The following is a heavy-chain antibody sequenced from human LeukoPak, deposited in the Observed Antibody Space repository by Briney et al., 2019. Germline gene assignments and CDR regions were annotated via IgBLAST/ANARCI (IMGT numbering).Heavy chain of an antibody. V-gene: IGHV4-39*01. J-gene: IGHJ4*02. CDR1: GGSISSSGYY. CDR3: AIKSTQRGMVGGIGEFDC. Sequence: PSETLSLTCTVSGGSISSSGYYWGWIRQPPGKGLEWIGSIYYSGNPYYNPSLKSRVPISVDTSKNRFSLNLSSVTAADTAVYHCAIKSTQRGMVGGIGEFDCWGQGTPVTVSS. CDR2: IYYSGNP. D-gene: IGHD3-16*02.